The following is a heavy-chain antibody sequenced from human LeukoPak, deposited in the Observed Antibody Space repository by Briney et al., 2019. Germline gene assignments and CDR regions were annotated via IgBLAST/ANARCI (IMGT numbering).Heavy chain of an antibody. V-gene: IGHV4-30-2*01. J-gene: IGHJ4*02. D-gene: IGHD3-10*01. Sequence: SQTLSLTCTVSGGSISSGGYYWSWIRQPPGKDLEWIGYIYHSGSTYYNPSLKSRVTISVDRSKNQFSLKLSSVTAADTAVYYCARVDYYGSGSYDYWGQGTLVTVSS. CDR1: GGSISSGGYY. CDR3: ARVDYYGSGSYDY. CDR2: IYHSGST.